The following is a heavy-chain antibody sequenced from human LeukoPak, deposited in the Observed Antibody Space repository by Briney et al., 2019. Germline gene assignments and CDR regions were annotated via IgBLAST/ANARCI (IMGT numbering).Heavy chain of an antibody. CDR1: GYIFTSYW. V-gene: IGHV5-51*01. CDR3: ARHSDHMDV. CDR2: IHPGDSDP. J-gene: IGHJ6*02. Sequence: GESLKISCRASGYIFTSYWLGWVRQTPDKGLEWVGIIHPGDSDPRYSPSFQGQVTISVDRSITTAYLQWGSLKATDAAMYYCARHSDHMDVWGQGTTVTVSS.